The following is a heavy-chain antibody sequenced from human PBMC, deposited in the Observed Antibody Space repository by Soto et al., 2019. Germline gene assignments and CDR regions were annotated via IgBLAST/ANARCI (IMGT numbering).Heavy chain of an antibody. V-gene: IGHV1-46*03. D-gene: IGHD2-21*02. J-gene: IGHJ6*03. CDR2: INPSGGST. CDR1: GYTFTSYY. Sequence: QVQLVQSGAEVKKPGASVKVSCKASGYTFTSYYMHWVRQAPGQGLEWMGIINPSGGSTSYAQKLQGRVTMTRDTSASTVYIELSSLRSEDTAVYYCARALGVTAEPKGHYYYLDVWGKGTTVTVSS. CDR3: ARALGVTAEPKGHYYYLDV.